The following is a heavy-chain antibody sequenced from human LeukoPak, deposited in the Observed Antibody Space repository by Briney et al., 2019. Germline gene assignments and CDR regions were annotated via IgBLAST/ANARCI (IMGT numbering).Heavy chain of an antibody. CDR1: GYTFTSYA. J-gene: IGHJ4*02. CDR3: ASSRTILEWLPDY. V-gene: IGHV1-18*01. D-gene: IGHD3-3*01. CDR2: ISAYNGNT. Sequence: ASVKVSCKASGYTFTSYAMNWVRQAPGQGLEWMGWISAYNGNTNYAQKLQGRVTMTTDTSTSTAYMELRSLRSDDTAVYYCASSRTILEWLPDYWGQGTLVTVSS.